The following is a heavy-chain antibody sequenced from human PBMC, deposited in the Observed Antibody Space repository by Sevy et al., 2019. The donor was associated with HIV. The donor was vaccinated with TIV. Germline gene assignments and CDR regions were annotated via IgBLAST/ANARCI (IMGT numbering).Heavy chain of an antibody. CDR1: GFPFNSYA. J-gene: IGHJ4*02. Sequence: GGSLSLSCSSSGFPFNSYAMSWVRQAPGKGLEWVSSITGSGGSTYYADSVKGRFTISRDNSKNTLYLQMNGLRAEDTAVYYCASRRRGGYWGQGTLVTVSS. CDR2: ITGSGGST. CDR3: ASRRRGGY. D-gene: IGHD6-6*01. V-gene: IGHV3-23*01.